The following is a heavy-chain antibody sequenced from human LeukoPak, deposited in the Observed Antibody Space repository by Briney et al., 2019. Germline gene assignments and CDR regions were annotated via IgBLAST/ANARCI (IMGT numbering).Heavy chain of an antibody. V-gene: IGHV3-73*01. Sequence: GGSLRLSCTASGFTFSGSAMHWVRQASGKGLEWVGRIRTKANNYATVYAASVKGRFTISRDDSKNTAYLQMNSLKTEDTAVYYCSSGLSVRRSNNTPVDYWGQGTLVTVSS. J-gene: IGHJ4*02. D-gene: IGHD1-1*01. CDR3: SSGLSVRRSNNTPVDY. CDR1: GFTFSGSA. CDR2: IRTKANNYAT.